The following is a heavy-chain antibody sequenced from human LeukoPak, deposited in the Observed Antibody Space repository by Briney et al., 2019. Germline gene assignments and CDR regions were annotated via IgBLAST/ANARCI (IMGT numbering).Heavy chain of an antibody. CDR2: ISAGGGST. CDR1: GFTFNNYA. Sequence: PGGSLRLSCAASGFTFNNYAMSWVRQTPGKGLEWVSAISAGGGSTYYAESLKGRFTISRDNSKNTLYLQMNSLRAEDTAVYYCAKARDDYDILTEDYWGQGTLVTVSS. D-gene: IGHD3-9*01. V-gene: IGHV3-23*01. J-gene: IGHJ4*02. CDR3: AKARDDYDILTEDY.